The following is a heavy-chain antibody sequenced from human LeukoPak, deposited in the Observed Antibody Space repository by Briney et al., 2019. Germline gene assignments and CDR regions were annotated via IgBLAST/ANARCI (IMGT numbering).Heavy chain of an antibody. Sequence: GGSLRLSCAASGFTFSSYWVSWVRQAPGKGLEWVANIKQDGSEKYYVDSVKGRFTISRDNAKNSLYLQMNSLRAEDTAVYYCARDSGSYYYWGQGTLVTVSS. J-gene: IGHJ4*02. D-gene: IGHD1-26*01. CDR1: GFTFSSYW. CDR2: IKQDGSEK. CDR3: ARDSGSYYY. V-gene: IGHV3-7*01.